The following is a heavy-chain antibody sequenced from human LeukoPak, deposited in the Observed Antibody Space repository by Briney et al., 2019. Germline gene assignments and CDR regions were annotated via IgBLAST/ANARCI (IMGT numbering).Heavy chain of an antibody. Sequence: GGSLRLSCAASGFTFSNAWMNWVRQAPGKELEWVGRIESKTDGGTTDYAAPVKGRFTISRDDSKNTLYLQMNSLKTEDTAVYYCTTDPLDSSGYYGYFDYWGQGTLVTVSS. D-gene: IGHD3-22*01. CDR3: TTDPLDSSGYYGYFDY. CDR1: GFTFSNAW. J-gene: IGHJ4*02. V-gene: IGHV3-15*07. CDR2: IESKTDGGTT.